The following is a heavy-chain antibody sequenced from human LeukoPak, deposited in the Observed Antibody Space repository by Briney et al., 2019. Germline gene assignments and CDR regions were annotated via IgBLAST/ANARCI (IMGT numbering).Heavy chain of an antibody. J-gene: IGHJ4*02. CDR3: GGGYDYVWGSYRKGFDQ. D-gene: IGHD3-16*02. V-gene: IGHV3-48*03. CDR2: ICSSGSTI. Sequence: PGGSLRLSCAASGFTFSSYEMNWVRQAPGKGLEWVSYICSSGSTIYYAASAKARFTISRNNGKNLLYLRMQRLRAEDTAVYYCGGGYDYVWGSYRKGFDQGGRGPLVTVS. CDR1: GFTFSSYE.